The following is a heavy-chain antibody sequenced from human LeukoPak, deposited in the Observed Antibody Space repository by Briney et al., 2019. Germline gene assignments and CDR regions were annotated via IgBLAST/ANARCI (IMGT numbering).Heavy chain of an antibody. D-gene: IGHD1-26*01. CDR1: GFIFSNSA. V-gene: IGHV3-21*01. CDR2: INTGSSHI. J-gene: IGHJ4*02. Sequence: GGSLRLSCAASGFIFSNSAMNWVRQAPAKGLEWVSSINTGSSHIYYADSVKGRFTISRDNAKNSVYLQMNSLRAEDTAVYYCARDPTYYLRYGYFDFWGQGILVTVSS. CDR3: ARDPTYYLRYGYFDF.